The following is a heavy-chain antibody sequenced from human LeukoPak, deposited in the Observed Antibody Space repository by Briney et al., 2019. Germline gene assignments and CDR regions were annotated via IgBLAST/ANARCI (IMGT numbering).Heavy chain of an antibody. Sequence: GGSLRLSCAASGFTFSSYWMNWARQAPGKGLEWVASINHNGNVNYYVDSVKGRFTISRDNAKNSLHLKMSNLRAEDTAVYFCARGGGLDVWGQGATVTVSS. J-gene: IGHJ6*02. CDR2: INHNGNVN. D-gene: IGHD3-16*01. V-gene: IGHV3-7*03. CDR3: ARGGGLDV. CDR1: GFTFSSYW.